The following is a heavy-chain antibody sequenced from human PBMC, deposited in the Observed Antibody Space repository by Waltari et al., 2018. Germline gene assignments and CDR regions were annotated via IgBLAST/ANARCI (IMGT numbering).Heavy chain of an antibody. D-gene: IGHD6-19*01. CDR3: ASRPEFTSGSAIDF. J-gene: IGHJ4*02. Sequence: QLQLQESGPGLVKPSETLSLTCTVSGGSLGSNNYYWVWVRQPPGKGLQWIGTMYYTGGTSYNPSLKRRVTISVDTSKNRFSLKLTSVTAADTAVYFCASRPEFTSGSAIDFWGQGTLVTVSS. V-gene: IGHV4-39*02. CDR2: MYYTGGT. CDR1: GGSLGSNNYY.